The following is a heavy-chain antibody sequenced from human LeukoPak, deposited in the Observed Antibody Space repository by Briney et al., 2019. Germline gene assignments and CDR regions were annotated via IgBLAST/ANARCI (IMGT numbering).Heavy chain of an antibody. CDR3: VSQNSSSWSYGMDV. CDR1: GGSISSGDYY. Sequence: PSETLSLTCTVSGGSISSGDYYWSWIRQPPGKGLEWIAYIFYTGSTYYNPSLKSRVTISVDTSKNQFSLKLSSVTAADTAVYFCVSQNSSSWSYGMDVWGQGTTVTVSS. V-gene: IGHV4-30-4*01. D-gene: IGHD3-22*01. J-gene: IGHJ6*02. CDR2: IFYTGST.